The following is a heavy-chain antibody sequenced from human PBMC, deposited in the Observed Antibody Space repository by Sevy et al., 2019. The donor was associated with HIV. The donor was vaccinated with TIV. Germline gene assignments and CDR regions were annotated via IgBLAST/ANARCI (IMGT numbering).Heavy chain of an antibody. V-gene: IGHV4-59*01. Sequence: SETLSLTCTVSGGSISSYYWSWIRQPPGKGLEWIGYLYYSGSTNYNPSLKSRVTISVVTSKNQFSLKLSSVTAADTAEYYCARVARGAFDIWGQGTMVTVSS. CDR2: LYYSGST. CDR1: GGSISSYY. J-gene: IGHJ3*02. CDR3: ARVARGAFDI.